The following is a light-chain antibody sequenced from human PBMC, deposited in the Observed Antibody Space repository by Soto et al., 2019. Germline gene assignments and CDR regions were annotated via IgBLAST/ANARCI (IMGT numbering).Light chain of an antibody. CDR2: EGS. Sequence: QSALTQPASVSGSPGQSITIFCTGTSSDVGNYNLVSWYQRHPGKAPKLMIYEGSERPSGVSIRFSGSKSGNTASLTISGLQAEDEADYYCCSYVGSSTVVFGGGTKLTVL. V-gene: IGLV2-23*01. CDR3: CSYVGSSTVV. CDR1: SSDVGNYNL. J-gene: IGLJ2*01.